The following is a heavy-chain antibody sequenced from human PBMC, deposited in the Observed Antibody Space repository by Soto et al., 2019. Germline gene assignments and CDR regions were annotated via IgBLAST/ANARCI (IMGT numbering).Heavy chain of an antibody. J-gene: IGHJ4*02. D-gene: IGHD3-22*01. CDR1: GGSISSGGYY. Sequence: PSETLSLTCTVSGGSISSGGYYWSWIRQHPGKGLEWIGYIYYSGSTYYNPSLKSRVTISVDTSKNQFSLKLSSVTAADTAVYYCARGSNYYDSSGHIDYWGQGTLVTVSS. CDR3: ARGSNYYDSSGHIDY. CDR2: IYYSGST. V-gene: IGHV4-31*03.